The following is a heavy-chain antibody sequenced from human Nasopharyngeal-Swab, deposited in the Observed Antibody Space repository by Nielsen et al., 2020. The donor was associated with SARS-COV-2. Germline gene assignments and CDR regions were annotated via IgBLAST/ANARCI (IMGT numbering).Heavy chain of an antibody. Sequence: ASVKVSCKASGYTFTGYYMHWVRQAPGRGLEWMGIINPSGGSTSYAQKFQGRVTMTRDTSTSTVYMELSSLRSEDTAVYYCARIEGVGATDYWGQGTLVTVSS. CDR3: ARIEGVGATDY. V-gene: IGHV1-46*01. D-gene: IGHD1-26*01. CDR1: GYTFTGYY. J-gene: IGHJ4*02. CDR2: INPSGGST.